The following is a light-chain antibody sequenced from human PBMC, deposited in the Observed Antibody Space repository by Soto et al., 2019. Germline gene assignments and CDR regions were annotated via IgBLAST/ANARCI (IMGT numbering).Light chain of an antibody. Sequence: EIVMTQSPASLSVSPGERVTLSCRASQSVNSHLAWYQQKPGQAPRLLILGESTRATGTPARFSGSGSGTDFTLTISSLQSEDFAVYYCQQYGSSGTFGQGTKVDIK. CDR2: GES. V-gene: IGKV3D-15*01. CDR1: QSVNSH. CDR3: QQYGSSGT. J-gene: IGKJ1*01.